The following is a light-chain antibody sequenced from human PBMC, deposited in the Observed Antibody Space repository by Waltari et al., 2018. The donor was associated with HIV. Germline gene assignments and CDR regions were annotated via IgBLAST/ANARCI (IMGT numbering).Light chain of an antibody. CDR1: SRYVGGYNY. Sequence: QSALTQPPSASGSPGQSVTISCTGTSRYVGGYNYVSWYKQHPGEAPKVVIFDVYKRPSGVPDRLSGSKSGNTASLTVSGLQADDEATYYCASYAGRNNLVFGGGTKLTVL. CDR2: DVY. V-gene: IGLV2-8*01. CDR3: ASYAGRNNLV. J-gene: IGLJ2*01.